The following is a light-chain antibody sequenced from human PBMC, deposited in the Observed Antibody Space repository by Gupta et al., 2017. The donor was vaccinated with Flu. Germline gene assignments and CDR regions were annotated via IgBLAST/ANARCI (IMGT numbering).Light chain of an antibody. V-gene: IGLV2-23*01. CDR2: EDT. J-gene: IGLJ1*01. Sequence: QSALTQPASVSRSPGQSSTISRTRGSSDVGSYNLVSWYQQHPGKAPKLMIYEDTKRPSGVSYRFSGSKSGNTASLTISGLQAEDEADYYCCSYVGSSIYVFGPGTKVTVL. CDR3: CSYVGSSIYV. CDR1: SSDVGSYNL.